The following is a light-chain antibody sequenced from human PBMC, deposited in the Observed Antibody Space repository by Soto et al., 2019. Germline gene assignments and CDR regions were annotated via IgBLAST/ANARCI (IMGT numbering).Light chain of an antibody. V-gene: IGKV1-5*03. CDR2: KAS. Sequence: DIQMDQSPPTLSASVGDRFTITSRASQSISSWLAWYQQKPGKAPKLLIYKASTLESGVTSNFSGSGSGTEFTLSISSLQPEDFATYYCQQYNSYPWTVGPGTQVEIK. J-gene: IGKJ1*01. CDR3: QQYNSYPWT. CDR1: QSISSW.